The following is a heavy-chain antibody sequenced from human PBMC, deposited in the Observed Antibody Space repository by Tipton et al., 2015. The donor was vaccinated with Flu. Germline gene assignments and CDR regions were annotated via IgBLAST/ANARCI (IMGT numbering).Heavy chain of an antibody. J-gene: IGHJ6*02. CDR1: GFIFSNFG. CDR3: TKDLGFGLVDAPYISGMDV. Sequence: SLRLSCEASGFIFSNFGMHWVRQAPGKGLEWVAVISYDGRKDRYYADSVKGRFTILRDNSQRTLYLQMNSLRPEDTAVYYCTKDLGFGLVDAPYISGMDVWGQGTTVTVSS. V-gene: IGHV3-30*18. D-gene: IGHD3-10*01. CDR2: ISYDGRKDR.